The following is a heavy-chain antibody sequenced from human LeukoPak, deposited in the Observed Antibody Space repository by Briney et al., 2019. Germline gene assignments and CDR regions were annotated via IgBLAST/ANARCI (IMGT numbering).Heavy chain of an antibody. CDR3: ARGAAQYDSSGYQSSPFDY. CDR2: IIPIFDIT. CDR1: GGTLSSYG. Sequence: ASVKVSCKASGGTLSSYGISWVRQAPGQGLDWMGRIIPIFDITNYAQNFQGRVTITADKSTSTAYMELSSLRSEDTAVYYCARGAAQYDSSGYQSSPFDYWGQGTLVTVSS. D-gene: IGHD3-22*01. V-gene: IGHV1-69*04. J-gene: IGHJ4*02.